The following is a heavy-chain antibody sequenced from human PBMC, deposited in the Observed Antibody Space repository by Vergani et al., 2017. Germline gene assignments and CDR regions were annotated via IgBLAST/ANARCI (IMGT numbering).Heavy chain of an antibody. CDR2: ISGNNDDV. V-gene: IGHV3-21*01. D-gene: IGHD3-3*01. Sequence: EVQMVESGGGLVKPGGSLRLSCVASGFTFSHYSMNWVRQAPGKGLEWVSSISGNNDDVYYADSVKGRFTISRDNAKNSLYLQMNSLRAEDTAVYYCAREYYDFWSGYYYYYMDVWGKGTTVTVSS. CDR1: GFTFSHYS. J-gene: IGHJ6*03. CDR3: AREYYDFWSGYYYYYMDV.